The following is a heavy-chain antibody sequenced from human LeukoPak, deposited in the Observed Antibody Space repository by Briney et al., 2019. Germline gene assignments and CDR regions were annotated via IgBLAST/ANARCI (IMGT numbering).Heavy chain of an antibody. D-gene: IGHD2-15*01. Sequence: TGGSLRLSCAASGFRFGSYAMTWVRQAPGKGLEWVSVISGAGGDTYYADSVKGWFTISRDTSKNTLYLQMNSARAEDTAVYYCAKGFGDSCYSGVEYWGQGTLVTVSP. CDR1: GFRFGSYA. V-gene: IGHV3-23*01. J-gene: IGHJ4*02. CDR3: AKGFGDSCYSGVEY. CDR2: ISGAGGDT.